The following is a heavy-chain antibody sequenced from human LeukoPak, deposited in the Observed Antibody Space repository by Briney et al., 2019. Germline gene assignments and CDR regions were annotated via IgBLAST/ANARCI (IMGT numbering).Heavy chain of an antibody. CDR1: GFTVSSSP. CDR3: ARLMGSGWFDP. J-gene: IGHJ5*02. V-gene: IGHV3-53*04. CDR2: IYSGGNT. Sequence: GGSLRLSCAASGFTVSSSPINWVRQAPGRGLEWVSVIYSGGNTFYADSVKGRFTISRHNSEITLYLQMNSLSADDTAVYYCARLMGSGWFDPWGQGTLVTVFS. D-gene: IGHD1-26*01.